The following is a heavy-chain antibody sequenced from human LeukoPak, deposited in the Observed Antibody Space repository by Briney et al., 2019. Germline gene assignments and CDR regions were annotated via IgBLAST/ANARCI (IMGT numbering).Heavy chain of an antibody. V-gene: IGHV1-2*04. CDR2: INLNSGGT. Sequence: ASVKVSCKASGYTFSGYYLHWVRQAPGQGLEWMGWINLNSGGTNYAQKFQGWVTMTRDTSTNTAYMELSRLRSDDSAVYYCARDEYDTLTGSSGMDVWGQGTTVTVSS. CDR1: GYTFSGYY. CDR3: ARDEYDTLTGSSGMDV. D-gene: IGHD3-9*01. J-gene: IGHJ6*02.